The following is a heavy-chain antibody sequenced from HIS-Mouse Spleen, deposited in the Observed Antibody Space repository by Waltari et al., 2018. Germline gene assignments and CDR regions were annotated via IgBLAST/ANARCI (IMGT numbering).Heavy chain of an antibody. CDR2: TNPIFVTA. V-gene: IGHV1-69*01. CDR1: GGTFSSYA. CDR3: ARDVGYCTNGVCYNHYGMDV. D-gene: IGHD2-8*01. Sequence: QVQLVQSGAEVKKPGSSVKVSCKASGGTFSSYAISWVRQAPGQGLEWMGGTNPIFVTANYATKFQGRVTITADESTSTAYMELSSLRSEDTAVYYCARDVGYCTNGVCYNHYGMDVWGQGTTVTVSS. J-gene: IGHJ6*02.